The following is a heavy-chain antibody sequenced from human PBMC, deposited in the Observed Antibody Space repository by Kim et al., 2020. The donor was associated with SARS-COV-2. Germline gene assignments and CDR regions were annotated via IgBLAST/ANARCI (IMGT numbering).Heavy chain of an antibody. CDR3: AREGKYYEILTGYYNYYGMDV. CDR1: GFTFSSYS. D-gene: IGHD3-9*01. J-gene: IGHJ6*02. Sequence: GGSLRLSCAASGFTFSSYSMNWVRQAPGKGLEWVSSISSSSSYIYYADSVKGRFTISRDNAKNSLYLQMNSLRAEDTAVYYCAREGKYYEILTGYYNYYGMDVWGQGTTVTVSS. CDR2: ISSSSSYI. V-gene: IGHV3-21*01.